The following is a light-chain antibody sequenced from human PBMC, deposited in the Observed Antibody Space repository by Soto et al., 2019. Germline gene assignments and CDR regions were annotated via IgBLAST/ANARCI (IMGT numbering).Light chain of an antibody. Sequence: EIEMTLSTATLSPSPGQSTTIYCRASQSVSSNLAWYQQKPRQAPRLLIYGASTRATGIPARFSGSGSGTEFTLTISSLQSEYFAVYYCQQYNNWWTFGQGTKVDIK. J-gene: IGKJ1*01. V-gene: IGKV3-15*01. CDR3: QQYNNWWT. CDR1: QSVSSN. CDR2: GAS.